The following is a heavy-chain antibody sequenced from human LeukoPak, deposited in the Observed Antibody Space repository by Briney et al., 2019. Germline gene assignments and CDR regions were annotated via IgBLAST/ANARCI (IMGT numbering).Heavy chain of an antibody. CDR3: ARDAWLVGTTNLYYFDY. D-gene: IGHD1-26*01. Sequence: ASVKVSCKASEYTFTGYYMHWVRQAPGQGLEWMGWINPNSGDTNYAQKFQGRVTMTRDPSISTAYMELSRLRSDDTAVYYCARDAWLVGTTNLYYFDYWGQGTLVTVSS. J-gene: IGHJ4*02. V-gene: IGHV1-2*02. CDR2: INPNSGDT. CDR1: EYTFTGYY.